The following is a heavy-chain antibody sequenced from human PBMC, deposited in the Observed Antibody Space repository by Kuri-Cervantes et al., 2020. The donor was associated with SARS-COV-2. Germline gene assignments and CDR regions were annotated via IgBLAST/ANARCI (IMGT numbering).Heavy chain of an antibody. J-gene: IGHJ4*02. Sequence: GGSLRLSCAASRFTFRNYGMHWVRQAPGKGLEWVALIAYDETYKYYADSVEGRFTISRDNSKNTLYLQMNSLRAEDTAMYYCAAERYEWLAYDYYFDLWGQGTLVTVSS. V-gene: IGHV3-30*03. CDR2: IAYDETYK. D-gene: IGHD3-3*01. CDR1: RFTFRNYG. CDR3: AAERYEWLAYDYYFDL.